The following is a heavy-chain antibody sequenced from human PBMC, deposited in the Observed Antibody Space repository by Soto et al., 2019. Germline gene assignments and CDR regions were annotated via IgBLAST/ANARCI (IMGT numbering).Heavy chain of an antibody. CDR2: IYYSGST. CDR3: ASGGGSYSAESFQH. J-gene: IGHJ1*01. Sequence: PSETLSLTCTVSGGSISSYYWSWIRQPPGRGLEWIGYIYYSGSTNYNPSLKSRGTISVDTSKNQVCRKLSSVTAADTAVDYCASGGGSYSAESFQHWGEGTQVTVSS. D-gene: IGHD1-26*01. V-gene: IGHV4-59*01. CDR1: GGSISSYY.